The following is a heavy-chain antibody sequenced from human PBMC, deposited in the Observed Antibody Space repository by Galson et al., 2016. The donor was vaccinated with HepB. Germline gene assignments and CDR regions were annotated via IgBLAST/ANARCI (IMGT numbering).Heavy chain of an antibody. Sequence: SETLSLTCTVSGGSISSYYWSWIRQPPGKGLEWIGYIYHSGSTNYNPSLKSRVTISVDTSKNQFSLKLSSVTAADTAVYYCARLVRGVRARAFDIWGQGTMVTVSS. D-gene: IGHD3-10*01. CDR3: ARLVRGVRARAFDI. CDR2: IYHSGST. CDR1: GGSISSYY. V-gene: IGHV4-59*01. J-gene: IGHJ3*02.